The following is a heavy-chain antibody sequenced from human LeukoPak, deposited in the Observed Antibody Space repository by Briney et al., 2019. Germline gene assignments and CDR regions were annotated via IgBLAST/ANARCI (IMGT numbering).Heavy chain of an antibody. D-gene: IGHD4-11*01. CDR1: GFGFSNYL. CDR3: ARDRGYSNFDY. J-gene: IGHJ4*02. Sequence: GGSLRLSCAASGFGFSNYLMSWVRQAPGKGLEWVANMNEDGSEKNYVDSVKGRFTISRDNAQDSLYLQVNSLRAEDTAVYYCARDRGYSNFDYWGQGTLLTVSS. CDR2: MNEDGSEK. V-gene: IGHV3-7*01.